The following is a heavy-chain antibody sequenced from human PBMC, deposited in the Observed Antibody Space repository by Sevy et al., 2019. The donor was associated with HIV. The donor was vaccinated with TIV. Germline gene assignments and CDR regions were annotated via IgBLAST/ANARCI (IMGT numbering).Heavy chain of an antibody. Sequence: GGSLRLSCAASGFTISTYTMHWVRQPPGKGLEWVAFVHFDGTIIYTEDSVKGRFTISRDNSKNTLYLQMNSLRAEDTAVYCCAKETDAFDIWGQGTTVTVSS. V-gene: IGHV3-30*02. CDR2: VHFDGTII. J-gene: IGHJ3*02. CDR3: AKETDAFDI. CDR1: GFTISTYT.